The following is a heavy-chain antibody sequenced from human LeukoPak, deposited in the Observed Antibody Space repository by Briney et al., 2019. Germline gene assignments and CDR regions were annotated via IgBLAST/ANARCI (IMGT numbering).Heavy chain of an antibody. CDR2: ISYDGSNK. D-gene: IGHD3-9*01. CDR3: ARDPMYYDILTGYHSIPYYFDY. Sequence: PGGSLRLSCAASGVTFSSYAMHWGRQAPGKGLEWGAVISYDGSNKYYADSVKGRFTISRDNSKNKLYLKMNSLRAEDLAVYYCARDPMYYDILTGYHSIPYYFDYWGQGTLVTVSS. V-gene: IGHV3-30-3*01. J-gene: IGHJ4*02. CDR1: GVTFSSYA.